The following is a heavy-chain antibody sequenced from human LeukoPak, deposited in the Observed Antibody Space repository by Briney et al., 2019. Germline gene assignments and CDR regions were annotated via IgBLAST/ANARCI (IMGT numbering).Heavy chain of an antibody. J-gene: IGHJ4*02. CDR1: GYTFTGCY. V-gene: IGHV1-2*02. CDR2: INPNSGGT. D-gene: IGHD5-12*01. Sequence: ASVKVSCKASGYTFTGCYMHWVRQAPGQGLEWMGWINPNSGGTNYAQKFQGRVTMTRDTSISTAYMELSRLRSDDTAVYYCARFGSGYDYAGYWGQGTLVTVSS. CDR3: ARFGSGYDYAGY.